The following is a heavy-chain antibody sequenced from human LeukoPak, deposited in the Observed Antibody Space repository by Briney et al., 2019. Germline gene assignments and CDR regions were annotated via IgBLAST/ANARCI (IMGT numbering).Heavy chain of an antibody. CDR2: IWYDGSNK. CDR1: GFTFSSYG. D-gene: IGHD4-17*01. Sequence: GRSLRLSCAASGFTFSSYGMHWVRQAPGKGLEWVAVIWYDGSNKYYADSVKGRFTISRDNSKNMLYLQMNSLRAEDTAVYYCARPTTVTTISADAFDIWGQGTMVTVSS. J-gene: IGHJ3*02. V-gene: IGHV3-33*01. CDR3: ARPTTVTTISADAFDI.